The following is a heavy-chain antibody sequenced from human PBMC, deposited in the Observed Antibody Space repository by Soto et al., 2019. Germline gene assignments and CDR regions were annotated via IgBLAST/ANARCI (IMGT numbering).Heavy chain of an antibody. CDR2: INPYNGNT. Sequence: GASVKLSGKASGYTFTGYYMHWVRQAPKQGLEWMGWINPYNGNTNHAQKLQGRVTMTTDTSTSTAYMELSSLRSEDTAVYYCARGPTITGTISWFDPWGQGTLVTVSS. CDR1: GYTFTGYY. CDR3: ARGPTITGTISWFDP. V-gene: IGHV1-18*04. D-gene: IGHD1-7*01. J-gene: IGHJ5*02.